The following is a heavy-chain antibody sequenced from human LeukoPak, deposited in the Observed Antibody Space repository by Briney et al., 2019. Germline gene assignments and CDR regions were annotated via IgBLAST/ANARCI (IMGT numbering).Heavy chain of an antibody. Sequence: GASVKVSCKASGYTFTSYDINWVRQATGQGLEWMGWMNPNSGNTGYAQKFQGRVTMTRNTSISTAYKELSSLRSEDTAVYYCARDLDCGGDCVPDYWGQGTLVTVSS. CDR1: GYTFTSYD. CDR2: MNPNSGNT. CDR3: ARDLDCGGDCVPDY. V-gene: IGHV1-8*01. J-gene: IGHJ4*02. D-gene: IGHD2-21*02.